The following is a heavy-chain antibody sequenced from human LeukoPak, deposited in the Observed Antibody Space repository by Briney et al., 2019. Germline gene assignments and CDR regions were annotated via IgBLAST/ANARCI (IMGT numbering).Heavy chain of an antibody. V-gene: IGHV3-7*01. Sequence: GGSLRLSCVASGFTFSNYWMTWVRQAPGKGLEWVANIKTDGSQIYYVDSVKGRFTISRDNAKNSLYLQMNSLRAEDTAVYYCARPRGNVEMATIPFDYWGQGTLVTVPS. CDR2: IKTDGSQI. D-gene: IGHD5-24*01. J-gene: IGHJ4*02. CDR1: GFTFSNYW. CDR3: ARPRGNVEMATIPFDY.